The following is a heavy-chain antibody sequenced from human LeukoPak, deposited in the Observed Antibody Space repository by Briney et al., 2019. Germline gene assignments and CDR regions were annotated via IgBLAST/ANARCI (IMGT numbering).Heavy chain of an antibody. CDR1: GFTFSSHG. CDR2: ISGSGSST. Sequence: GGTLRLSCVASGFTFSSHGMSWVRQAPGKGLEWVSGISGSGSSTYYADSVKGRFTICRDNSKNTLYMEMNSLRAEDTAVYYCAKGWETSGWYGAKFDYWGQGTLVTVSS. J-gene: IGHJ4*02. D-gene: IGHD6-19*01. V-gene: IGHV3-23*01. CDR3: AKGWETSGWYGAKFDY.